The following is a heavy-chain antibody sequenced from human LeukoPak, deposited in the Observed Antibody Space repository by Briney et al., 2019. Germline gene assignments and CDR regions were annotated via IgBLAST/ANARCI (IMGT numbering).Heavy chain of an antibody. CDR3: SRYSSSTSCQYYFDY. J-gene: IGHJ4*02. D-gene: IGHD2-2*01. CDR1: GFTVSGNY. V-gene: IGHV3-53*01. Sequence: GGSLRLSCAASGFTVSGNYMSWVRQAPGKGLEWVSVIYSGGSTYYADSVMGRFTISRDNSKNTLYLQMKNLRAADTTVYYCSRYSSSTSCQYYFDYWGQGTLVTASS. CDR2: IYSGGST.